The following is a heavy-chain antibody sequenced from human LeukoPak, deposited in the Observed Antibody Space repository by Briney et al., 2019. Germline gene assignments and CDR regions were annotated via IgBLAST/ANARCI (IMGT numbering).Heavy chain of an antibody. D-gene: IGHD6-13*01. Sequence: GASVKVSCKASGYTFTGYYMHWVRQAPGQGLEWMGWINPNSGGTNYAQKFQGRVTMTRDTSISTAYMELSRLRSDDTAVYYCARGEQQLVRWEYYFDYWGQGTLVTVSS. CDR2: INPNSGGT. CDR3: ARGEQQLVRWEYYFDY. J-gene: IGHJ4*02. CDR1: GYTFTGYY. V-gene: IGHV1-2*02.